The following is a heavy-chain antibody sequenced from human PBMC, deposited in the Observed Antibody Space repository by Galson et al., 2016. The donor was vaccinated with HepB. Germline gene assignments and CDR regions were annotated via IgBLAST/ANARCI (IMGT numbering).Heavy chain of an antibody. D-gene: IGHD4/OR15-4a*01. CDR2: INPHSGVT. V-gene: IGHV1-2*02. CDR1: GYTFTGYY. J-gene: IGHJ4*02. CDR3: ATMGTYGELDY. Sequence: SVKVSCKASGYTFTGYYMHWVRQAPGQGLEWMGWINPHSGVTNYPQNFQGRVTMTRDTSISTVYTELSRLRSDDTAVYFCATMGTYGELDYWGQGTLVTVSS.